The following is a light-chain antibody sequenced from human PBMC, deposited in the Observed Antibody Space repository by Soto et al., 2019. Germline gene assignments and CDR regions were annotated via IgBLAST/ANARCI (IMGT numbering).Light chain of an antibody. CDR2: VAS. CDR1: QSVSSTY. J-gene: IGKJ5*01. CDR3: QQYGSFSIT. V-gene: IGKV3-20*01. Sequence: EIVLTQSPGTLSLAPGERATLSCGASQSVSSTYLACYQQKPGQAPRLLIYVASSRATGIPERFSGGGSGTDFTLTISRLEPEDFAVYYCQQYGSFSITFGQGTRLEIK.